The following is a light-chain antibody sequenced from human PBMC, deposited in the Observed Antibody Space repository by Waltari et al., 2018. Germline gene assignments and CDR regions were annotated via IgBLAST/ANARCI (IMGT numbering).Light chain of an antibody. CDR1: QSINSW. CDR3: QQYYSYPRT. Sequence: DIQMTQFPSTLSASVGDRLTITCRASQSINSWLAWYQQKPGKAPKLLIYKASSLESGVPSRFSGSGSGTEFTLTISCLQSEDFATYYCQQYYSYPRTFGQGTKVEIK. J-gene: IGKJ1*01. V-gene: IGKV1-5*03. CDR2: KAS.